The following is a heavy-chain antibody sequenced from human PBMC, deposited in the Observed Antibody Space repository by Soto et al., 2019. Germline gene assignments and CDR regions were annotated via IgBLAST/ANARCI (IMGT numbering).Heavy chain of an antibody. D-gene: IGHD3-16*02. V-gene: IGHV5-51*01. CDR3: AREADVWGSYRYTDY. CDR2: IYPGDSDT. J-gene: IGHJ4*02. CDR1: GYSFTSYW. Sequence: PGESLKISCKGSGYSFTSYWIGWVRQMPGKGLEWMGIIYPGDSDTRYSPSFQGQVTISADKSISTAYLQWSSLKASDTAMYYCAREADVWGSYRYTDYWGQGTLVTVSS.